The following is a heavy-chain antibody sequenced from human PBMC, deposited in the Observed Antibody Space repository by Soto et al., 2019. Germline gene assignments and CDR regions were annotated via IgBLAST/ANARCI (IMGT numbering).Heavy chain of an antibody. CDR3: ARERIDYYDEAHNWFDP. D-gene: IGHD3-22*01. Sequence: SETLSLTCTVSGGSISSGGYYWSWIRQHPGKGLEWIGYIYYSGSTYYNPSLKSRVTISVDTSKNQFSLKLSSVTAADTAVYYCARERIDYYDEAHNWFDPWGQGTLVTVSS. CDR1: GGSISSGGYY. V-gene: IGHV4-31*03. J-gene: IGHJ5*02. CDR2: IYYSGST.